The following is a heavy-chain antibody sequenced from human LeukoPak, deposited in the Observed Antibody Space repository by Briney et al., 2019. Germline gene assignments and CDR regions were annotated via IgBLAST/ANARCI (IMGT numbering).Heavy chain of an antibody. CDR3: TRDASGDTNSGPRMDV. Sequence: GGSLRLSCAASAFTFRTCWMGCVRQAPGKGLEWVAMIKPDGSEKYYVDSVKGLFTISRDNAKNSLYLQMTSLRAEDTAVYYCTRDASGDTNSGPRMDVWGQGTTVTVSS. D-gene: IGHD1-26*01. CDR2: IKPDGSEK. CDR1: AFTFRTCW. V-gene: IGHV3-7*05. J-gene: IGHJ6*02.